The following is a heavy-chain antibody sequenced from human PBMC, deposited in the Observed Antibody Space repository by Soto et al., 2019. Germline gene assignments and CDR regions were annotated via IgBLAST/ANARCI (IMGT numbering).Heavy chain of an antibody. CDR1: GGSVSSGSYY. CDR3: ARGNYYDSSGYYPPYFQH. CDR2: IFYSGGT. D-gene: IGHD3-22*01. V-gene: IGHV4-61*01. J-gene: IGHJ1*01. Sequence: SETLSLTCTVSGGSVSSGSYYWSWIRQPPGKGLEWIGYIFYSGGTNYNPSLKSRVTISVDTSKKQFSLRLTSVTAADTAVYYCARGNYYDSSGYYPPYFQHWGQGTLVTVSS.